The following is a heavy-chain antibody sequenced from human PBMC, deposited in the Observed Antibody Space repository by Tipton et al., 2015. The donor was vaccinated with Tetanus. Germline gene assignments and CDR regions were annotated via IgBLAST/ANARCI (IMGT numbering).Heavy chain of an antibody. J-gene: IGHJ6*02. Sequence: QSGAEVKKPGASVKVSCKASGYTFPNYGLSWVRQAPGQGLEWMGWISVYNGQTKYAQKFQGRVTLTTDTRTSTAYMEMRNLKSDDTAVYYCARDKEGYYYGLDVWGQGTTITVSS. CDR3: ARDKEGYYYGLDV. V-gene: IGHV1-18*01. CDR2: ISVYNGQT. CDR1: GYTFPNYG.